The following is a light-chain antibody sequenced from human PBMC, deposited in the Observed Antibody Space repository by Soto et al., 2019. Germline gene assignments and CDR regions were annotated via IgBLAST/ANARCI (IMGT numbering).Light chain of an antibody. CDR1: TSSIGSNA. Sequence: QSVLTQSPSASGTPGQRITIYCSGSTSSIGSNAVNWYQQFPGTAPTFLIYNDDQRPSGVPDRFSGSKSGTSASLAISGLHSEDEADYYCETWDDSLNAFVFGTGTKVTVL. CDR3: ETWDDSLNAFV. CDR2: NDD. V-gene: IGLV1-44*01. J-gene: IGLJ1*01.